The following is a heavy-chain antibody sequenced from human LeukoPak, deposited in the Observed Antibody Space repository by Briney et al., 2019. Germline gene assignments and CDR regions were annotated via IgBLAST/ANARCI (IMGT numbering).Heavy chain of an antibody. CDR2: VDPEDGET. Sequence: GASVKISCKASGYTFTDYYMHWVQQAPGKGLEWMGRVDPEDGETIYAEKFQGRVTITADTSTDTAYMELSSLRSEDTAVYYCATTPTHCSSTSCTPGGAFDIWGQGTMVTVSS. V-gene: IGHV1-69-2*01. CDR1: GYTFTDYY. J-gene: IGHJ3*02. CDR3: ATTPTHCSSTSCTPGGAFDI. D-gene: IGHD2-2*01.